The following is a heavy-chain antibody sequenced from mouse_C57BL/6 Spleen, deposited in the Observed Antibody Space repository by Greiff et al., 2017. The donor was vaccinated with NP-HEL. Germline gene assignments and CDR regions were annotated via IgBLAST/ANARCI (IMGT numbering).Heavy chain of an antibody. CDR3: ASVGRCITTPDWYFDV. J-gene: IGHJ1*03. CDR2: IDPSDSYT. Sequence: QVQLQQPGAELVKPGASVKLSCKASGYTFTSYWMQWVKQRPGQGLEWIGEIDPSDSYTNYNQKFKGKATLTVDTSSSTAYMQLSSLTSEDSAVYYCASVGRCITTPDWYFDVWGTGTTVTVSS. D-gene: IGHD1-1*01. V-gene: IGHV1-50*01. CDR1: GYTFTSYW.